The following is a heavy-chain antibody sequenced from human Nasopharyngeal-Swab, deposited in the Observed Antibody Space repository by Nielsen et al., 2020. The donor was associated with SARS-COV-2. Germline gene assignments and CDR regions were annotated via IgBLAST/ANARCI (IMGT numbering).Heavy chain of an antibody. Sequence: GGSLRLSCAASGFTFGTYSMNWVRQAPGKGLEWVSSISSSSTYIYYADSVKGRFTISRDNGKNSLYLQMNSLRVEDTAVYYCARENHGVFDNWGQGTLVTVSS. J-gene: IGHJ4*02. V-gene: IGHV3-21*01. CDR1: GFTFGTYS. CDR2: ISSSSTYI. CDR3: ARENHGVFDN.